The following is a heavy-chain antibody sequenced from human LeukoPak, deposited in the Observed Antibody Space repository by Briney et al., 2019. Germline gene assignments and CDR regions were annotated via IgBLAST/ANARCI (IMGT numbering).Heavy chain of an antibody. CDR1: GFSFSDYY. CDR2: ITSSGSHT. J-gene: IGHJ5*02. CDR3: ARDGNWFDP. V-gene: IGHV3-11*06. Sequence: PGRSLRLSCAASGFSFSDYYMSWIRQAPGKGPEWISYITSSGSHTHYADSVKGRFTISRDNAKNSLYLQMNSLRDEDTAVYYCARDGNWFDPWGQGTLVTVSS.